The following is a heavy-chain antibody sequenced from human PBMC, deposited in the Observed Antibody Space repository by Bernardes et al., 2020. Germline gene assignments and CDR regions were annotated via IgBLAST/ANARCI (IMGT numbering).Heavy chain of an antibody. V-gene: IGHV4-34*01. D-gene: IGHD6-13*01. CDR3: ARPHSNNKKWYWYFDL. CDR2: INHRGST. Sequence: SETLSLTCAVYGGSFRGYYWSWIRQPPGKGLEWIGEINHRGSTNYNPSLKSRVTISVDTSKNQFSLKLTSVTAADTAVYYCARPHSNNKKWYWYFDLWGRGTLVTVSS. CDR1: GGSFRGYY. J-gene: IGHJ2*01.